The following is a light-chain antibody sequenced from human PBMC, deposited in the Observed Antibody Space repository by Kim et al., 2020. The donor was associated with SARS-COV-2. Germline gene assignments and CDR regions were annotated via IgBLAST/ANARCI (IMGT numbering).Light chain of an antibody. CDR1: SSNVGGYNY. CDR2: DVG. Sequence: QSALTQPASVSGSPGQSITISCTGTSSNVGGYNYVSWYQQHPGKAPKLMIYDVGTRPSGVSDRFSGSKSGNTASLTISGLQTEDEADYYCSSYTTPTTRVFGGWTQLTVL. J-gene: IGLJ3*02. V-gene: IGLV2-14*03. CDR3: SSYTTPTTRV.